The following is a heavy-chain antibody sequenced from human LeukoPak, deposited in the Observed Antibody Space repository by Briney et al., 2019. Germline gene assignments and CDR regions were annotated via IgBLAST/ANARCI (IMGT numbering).Heavy chain of an antibody. CDR3: ARDRGSYRNFDWFDP. CDR2: IWYDGGNK. V-gene: IGHV3-33*01. D-gene: IGHD1-26*01. CDR1: GFTFSSYG. Sequence: GGSLRLSCAASGFTFSSYGMHWDRQAPGKGLEWVAVIWYDGGNKYYADSVKGRFTISRDNSKNTLDLQMNSLRAEDTAVYYCARDRGSYRNFDWFDPWGQGTLVTVSS. J-gene: IGHJ5*02.